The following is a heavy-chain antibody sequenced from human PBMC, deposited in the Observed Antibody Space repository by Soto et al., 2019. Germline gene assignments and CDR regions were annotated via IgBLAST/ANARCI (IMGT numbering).Heavy chain of an antibody. CDR3: ALLSAIRDLDYFDY. Sequence: ASVKVSCKASGYTFTSYYMHWVRQAPGQGLEWMGIINPSGGSTSYAQKFQGRVTMTRDTSTSTVYMELRSLRSDDTAVYYCALLSAIRDLDYFDYWGQGTQVTVSS. V-gene: IGHV1-46*03. D-gene: IGHD2-15*01. CDR2: INPSGGST. J-gene: IGHJ4*02. CDR1: GYTFTSYY.